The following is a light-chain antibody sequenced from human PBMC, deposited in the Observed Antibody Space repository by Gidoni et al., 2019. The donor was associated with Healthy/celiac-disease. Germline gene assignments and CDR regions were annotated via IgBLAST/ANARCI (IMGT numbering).Light chain of an antibody. CDR1: QSVSSN. V-gene: IGKV3-15*01. CDR2: SAS. CDR3: QQYNNWPWA. J-gene: IGKJ1*01. Sequence: IVTTQSPAPRSVSPGDSATLPCRASQSVSSNLAWYQQKPGQAPKLLIYSASTRATGIPARFSGSGSGTEFTLTISSLQSEDFAVYYCQQYNNWPWAFGQGTKVEIK.